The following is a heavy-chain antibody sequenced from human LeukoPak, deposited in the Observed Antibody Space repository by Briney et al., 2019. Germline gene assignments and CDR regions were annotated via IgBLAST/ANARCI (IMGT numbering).Heavy chain of an antibody. D-gene: IGHD3-16*01. CDR3: AKAEGGYYYYGMDV. CDR1: GFTFSSYG. Sequence: HPGRSLRLSCAASGFTFSSYGMHWVRQAPGKGLEWVAVISYDGSNKYYADSVKGRFTISRDNSKNTLYLQMNSLRAEDTAVYYCAKAEGGYYYYGMDVWGQGTTVTVSS. CDR2: ISYDGSNK. J-gene: IGHJ6*02. V-gene: IGHV3-30*18.